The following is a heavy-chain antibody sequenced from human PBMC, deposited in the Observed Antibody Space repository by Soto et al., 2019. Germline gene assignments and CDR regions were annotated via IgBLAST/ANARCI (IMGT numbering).Heavy chain of an antibody. V-gene: IGHV3-21*01. J-gene: IGHJ5*02. CDR2: ISSSSSYI. CDR1: GFTFSSYS. D-gene: IGHD2-15*01. Sequence: GGSLRLSCAASGFTFSSYSMNWVRQAPGKGLEWVSSISSSSSYIYYADSVKGRFTISRDNAKNSLYLQMNSLRAEDTAVYYCARDQCSGGSCHVFWFDPWGQGTLVTVSS. CDR3: ARDQCSGGSCHVFWFDP.